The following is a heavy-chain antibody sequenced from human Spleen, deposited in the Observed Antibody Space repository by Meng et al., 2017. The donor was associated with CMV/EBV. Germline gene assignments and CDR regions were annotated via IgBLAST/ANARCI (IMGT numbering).Heavy chain of an antibody. CDR2: INPSGGST. D-gene: IGHD1-26*01. V-gene: IGHV1-46*01. Sequence: ASVKVSCKASGYTFTSYYMHWVRQAPGQGLEWMGIINPSGGSTSYAQKFQGRVTMTTDTSTSTAYMELRSLRSDDTAVYYCARAGWEIRGHDAFDMWGQGTLVTVSS. CDR3: ARAGWEIRGHDAFDM. CDR1: GYTFTSYY. J-gene: IGHJ3*02.